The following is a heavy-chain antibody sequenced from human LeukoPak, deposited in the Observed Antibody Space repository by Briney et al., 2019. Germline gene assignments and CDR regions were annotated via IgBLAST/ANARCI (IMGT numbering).Heavy chain of an antibody. J-gene: IGHJ4*02. CDR1: GFNFNKYD. V-gene: IGHV3-23*01. Sequence: GGSLRLSCAASGFNFNKYDMTWARQAPGKGLEWVSTITGKSDKTYYADSVKGRFVTSRDNSKDTLYLQMNSLRAEDTALYYCAKGGWLDDLGQGALVTVSA. CDR3: AKGGWLDD. CDR2: ITGKSDKT. D-gene: IGHD6-19*01.